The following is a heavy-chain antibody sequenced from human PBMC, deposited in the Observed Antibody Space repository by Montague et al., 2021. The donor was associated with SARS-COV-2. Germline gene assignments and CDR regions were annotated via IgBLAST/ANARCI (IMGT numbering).Heavy chain of an antibody. V-gene: IGHV4-59*11. CDR2: IYDCWAV. D-gene: IGHD4-23*01. CDR1: GGSITCHL. CDR3: VRDHPYGGPRGAYDI. Sequence: SETLSLTCTFSGGSITCHLSRWSRRPPGQGPALICFIYDCWAVNFNPSLGSRVTISTATSKYQLSLKVNSVTAADTAVSYCVRDHPYGGPRGAYDIWGQGKMVTVSS. J-gene: IGHJ3*02.